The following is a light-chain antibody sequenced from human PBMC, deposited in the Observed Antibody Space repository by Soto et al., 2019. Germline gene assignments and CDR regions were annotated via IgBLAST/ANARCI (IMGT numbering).Light chain of an antibody. V-gene: IGLV1-44*01. CDR1: NSNIGSNT. CDR3: AAWDDSLNGWV. J-gene: IGLJ3*02. CDR2: NSD. Sequence: QSVLTQPPSASGTPGQRVTISCSGSNSNIGSNTVNWYQQFPGTAPKLLLYNSDQRPSGVPDRFSGSKSGTSASLAISGLQSEDEADYYCAAWDDSLNGWVFGGGTKVTVL.